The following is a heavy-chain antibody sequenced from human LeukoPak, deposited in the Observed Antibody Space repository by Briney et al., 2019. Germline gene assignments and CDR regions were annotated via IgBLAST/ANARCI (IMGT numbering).Heavy chain of an antibody. J-gene: IGHJ4*02. D-gene: IGHD4-17*01. CDR3: ARGGYGDYALDY. V-gene: IGHV3-72*01. Sequence: GGSLRLSCAASGFTFSDHYMDWVRQAPGKGLEWVGRTRNKANSYTTEYAASVKGRFTISRDDSKNSLDLQMNSLKTEDTAVYYCARGGYGDYALDYWGQGTLVTVSS. CDR2: TRNKANSYTT. CDR1: GFTFSDHY.